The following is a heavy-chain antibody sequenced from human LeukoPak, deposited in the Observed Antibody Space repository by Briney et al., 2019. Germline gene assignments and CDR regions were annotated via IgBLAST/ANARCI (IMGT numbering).Heavy chain of an antibody. V-gene: IGHV3-21*01. CDR3: ARDSAGQELEWVY. J-gene: IGHJ4*02. CDR1: GFTFSSYS. CDR2: ISSSSSYI. D-gene: IGHD6-13*01. Sequence: GGSLRLSCAASGFTFSSYSMNWVRQAPGKGLGWVSSISSSSSYIYYADSVKGRFTISRDNAKNSLYLQMNSLRAEDTAVYYCARDSAGQELEWVYWGQGTLVTVSS.